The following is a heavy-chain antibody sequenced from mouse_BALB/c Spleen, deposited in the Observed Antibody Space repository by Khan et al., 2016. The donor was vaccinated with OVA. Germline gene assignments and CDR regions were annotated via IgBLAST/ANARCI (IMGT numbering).Heavy chain of an antibody. CDR3: ARFYYGSSPDY. D-gene: IGHD1-1*01. J-gene: IGHJ2*01. CDR1: GYTFTSYW. V-gene: IGHV1-7*01. Sequence: QVQLKQSGAELAKPGASVKMSCKASGYTFTSYWMHWVKQRPGQGLEWIGYINPSTGYTEYNQKFKDKATLTADKSSSTAYMQLSSLTSEDSAVYYCARFYYGSSPDYWGQGTTLTVSS. CDR2: INPSTGYT.